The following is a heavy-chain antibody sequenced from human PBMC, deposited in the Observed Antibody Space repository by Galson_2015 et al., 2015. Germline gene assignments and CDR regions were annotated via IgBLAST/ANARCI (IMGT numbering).Heavy chain of an antibody. J-gene: IGHJ4*02. V-gene: IGHV1-69*13. D-gene: IGHD3-16*01. Sequence: SVKVSCKASGGTIRSYAITWVRQAPGQGLEWTGGTIPAYGTTNYAQKFQGRVTITEDESMTTVYMELNSLLSQDTAVYFCVTSRRGCLSWGFDSWGQRTLAIVSS. CDR1: GGTIRSYA. CDR2: TIPAYGTT. CDR3: VTSRRGCLSWGFDS.